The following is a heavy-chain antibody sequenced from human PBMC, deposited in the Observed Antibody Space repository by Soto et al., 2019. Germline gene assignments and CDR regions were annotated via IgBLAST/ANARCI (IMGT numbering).Heavy chain of an antibody. D-gene: IGHD4-17*01. CDR3: ARGYGDYEVFWFDP. V-gene: IGHV4-31*03. CDR2: IYYSGST. J-gene: IGHJ5*02. CDR1: GGSISSGGYY. Sequence: QVQLQESGPGLVKPSQTLSLTCTVSGGSISSGGYYWSWIRPHPGKGLEWIGYIYYSGSTYHNPSASTRVTISVDTSKSKCSLKLSSVTAADTAVYYCARGYGDYEVFWFDPWGQGTLVTVS.